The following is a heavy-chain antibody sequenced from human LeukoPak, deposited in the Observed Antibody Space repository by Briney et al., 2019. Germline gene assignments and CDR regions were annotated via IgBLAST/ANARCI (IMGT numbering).Heavy chain of an antibody. CDR2: INPSGGST. J-gene: IGHJ6*03. CDR3: ARGAVGGNSAYYYYMDV. Sequence: ASVKVSCKASGYTFTSYYMHLVRQAPGQGLEWMGIINPSGGSTSYAQKFQGRVTMTRDTSTSTVYMELSSLRSEDTAVYYCARGAVGGNSAYYYYMDVWGKGTTVTVSS. D-gene: IGHD4-23*01. V-gene: IGHV1-46*03. CDR1: GYTFTSYY.